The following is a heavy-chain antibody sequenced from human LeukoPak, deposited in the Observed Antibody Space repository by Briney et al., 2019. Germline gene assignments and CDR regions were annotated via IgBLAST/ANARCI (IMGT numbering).Heavy chain of an antibody. CDR2: IDPSDSYT. CDR1: GYSFTSYW. V-gene: IGHV5-10-1*01. J-gene: IGHJ4*02. Sequence: GESLTISCKGSGYSFTSYWISWVRQMPGKGLEWMGRIDPSDSYTNYSPSFQGHVIISADKSISTAYLQWSSLKASDTAMYYCARHDNSYAHSYNFDYWGQGTLVTVSS. D-gene: IGHD5-18*01. CDR3: ARHDNSYAHSYNFDY.